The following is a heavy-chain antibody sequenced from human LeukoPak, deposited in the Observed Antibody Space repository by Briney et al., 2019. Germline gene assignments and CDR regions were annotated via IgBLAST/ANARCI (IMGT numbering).Heavy chain of an antibody. V-gene: IGHV5-51*01. Sequence: GESLKISCEGSGYSFTDYWIGWVRQMPGEGLEWMGIIYPGDSDTRYSPSFQGQVTMSADKSISTTCLQWSSLRASDTAIYYCARKKGYADAWWDSWGQGTLVTVSS. CDR3: ARKKGYADAWWDS. J-gene: IGHJ5*02. CDR1: GYSFTDYW. CDR2: IYPGDSDT. D-gene: IGHD2-8*02.